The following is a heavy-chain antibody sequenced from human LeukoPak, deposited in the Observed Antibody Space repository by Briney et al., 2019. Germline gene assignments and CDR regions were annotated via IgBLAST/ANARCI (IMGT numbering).Heavy chain of an antibody. CDR3: ATRGVYGSFDY. V-gene: IGHV3-23*01. D-gene: IGHD2-8*01. Sequence: GGSLRLSCAASGFTFSSYAMSWVRQAPGKGLEWVSTISGSGGSTYYADSVKGRFTISRDNSKNTLYLQMNSLRAEDTAVYYCATRGVYGSFDYWGQGTLVTVSS. CDR2: ISGSGGST. CDR1: GFTFSSYA. J-gene: IGHJ4*02.